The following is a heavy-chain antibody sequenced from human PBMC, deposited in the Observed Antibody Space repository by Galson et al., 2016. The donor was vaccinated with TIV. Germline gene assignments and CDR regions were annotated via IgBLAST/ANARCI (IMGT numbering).Heavy chain of an antibody. Sequence: SLRLSCAASGFTVSDNYMTWVRRAPGKGLEWVSMIYTGGNTYYADSVEGRLTISRDNSKNTLYLQMNRLRVEDTAVYYCARERRYCGNECYLYYYYGMDVWGPGTTVTVSS. V-gene: IGHV3-66*02. J-gene: IGHJ6*02. D-gene: IGHD2-21*01. CDR2: IYTGGNT. CDR3: ARERRYCGNECYLYYYYGMDV. CDR1: GFTVSDNY.